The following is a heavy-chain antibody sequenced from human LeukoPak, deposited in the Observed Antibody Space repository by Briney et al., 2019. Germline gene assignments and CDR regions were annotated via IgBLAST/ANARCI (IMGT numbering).Heavy chain of an antibody. D-gene: IGHD6-13*01. J-gene: IGHJ4*02. CDR2: ISYDGSNK. CDR3: ARIIAAAGHFDY. V-gene: IGHV3-30*03. Sequence: GSLRLSCAASGLTFSSYGMHWVRQAPGKGLEWVAVISYDGSNKYYADSVKGRFTISRDNSKNTLYLQMNSLRAEDTAVYYCARIIAAAGHFDYWGQGTLVTVSS. CDR1: GLTFSSYG.